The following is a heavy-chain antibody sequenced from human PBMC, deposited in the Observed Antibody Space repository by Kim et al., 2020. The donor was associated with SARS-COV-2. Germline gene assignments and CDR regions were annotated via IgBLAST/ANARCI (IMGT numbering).Heavy chain of an antibody. CDR1: GYTLTELS. V-gene: IGHV1-24*01. Sequence: ASVKVSCKVSGYTLTELSMHWVRQAPGKGLEWMGGFDPEDGETIYAQKFQGRVTMTEDTSTDTAYMELSSLRSEDTAVYYCATDPAFKDTAMGWWGAYGMDVWGQGTTVTVSS. CDR3: ATDPAFKDTAMGWWGAYGMDV. CDR2: FDPEDGET. D-gene: IGHD5-18*01. J-gene: IGHJ6*02.